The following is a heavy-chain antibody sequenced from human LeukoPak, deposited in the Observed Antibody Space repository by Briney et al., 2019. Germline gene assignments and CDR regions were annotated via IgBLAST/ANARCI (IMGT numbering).Heavy chain of an antibody. CDR3: ARIFGLSNYGMDV. CDR1: GFTFSDYD. J-gene: IGHJ6*02. Sequence: PGGSLRLSCAASGFTFSDYDMSWIRQAPGKGLEWVSYISSSVSTIYYADSVKGRFTISRDNAKNSLYLQMNSLRAEDTAVYYCARIFGLSNYGMDVWGQGTTVTVSS. CDR2: ISSSVSTI. D-gene: IGHD3-3*01. V-gene: IGHV3-11*01.